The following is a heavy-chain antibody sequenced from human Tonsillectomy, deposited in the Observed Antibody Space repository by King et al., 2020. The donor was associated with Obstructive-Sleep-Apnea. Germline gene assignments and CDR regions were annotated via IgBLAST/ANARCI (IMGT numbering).Heavy chain of an antibody. CDR1: GGSFSGYY. D-gene: IGHD3-10*01. CDR2: INHSGST. V-gene: IGHV4-34*01. Sequence: VQLQQWGAGLLEPSETLSLTCAVYGGSFSGYYWSWIRQPPGKGLEWIGEINHSGSTNYNPSLKSRVTISVDTSKNQFSLKLSSVTAADTAVYYCARGGVSQLLWFGELSSFFDYWGQGTLVTVSS. CDR3: ARGGVSQLLWFGELSSFFDY. J-gene: IGHJ4*02.